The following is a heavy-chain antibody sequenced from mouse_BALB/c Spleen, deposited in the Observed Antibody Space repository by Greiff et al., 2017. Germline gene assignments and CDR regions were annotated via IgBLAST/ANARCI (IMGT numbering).Heavy chain of an antibody. Sequence: QVQLQQSGAELVRPGTSVKVSCKASGYAFTNYLIEWVKQRPGQGLEWIGVINPGSGGTNYNEKFKGKATLTADKSSSTAYMQLSSLTSDDSAVYFCARGYYRYDLYYAMDYWGQGTSVTVSS. V-gene: IGHV1-54*01. J-gene: IGHJ4*01. CDR3: ARGYYRYDLYYAMDY. CDR1: GYAFTNYL. CDR2: INPGSGGT. D-gene: IGHD2-14*01.